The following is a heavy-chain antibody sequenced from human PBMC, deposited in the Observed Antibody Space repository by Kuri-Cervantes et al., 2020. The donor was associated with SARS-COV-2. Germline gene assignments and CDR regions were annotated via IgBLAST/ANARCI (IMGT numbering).Heavy chain of an antibody. D-gene: IGHD2-21*02. Sequence: GGSLRLSCKASGYTFTGYYMHWVRQAPGQGLEWMGWINPNSGGTNYAQSLQGRVTITTYSSTSTAYLELRNLRSDDTAVYYCARAGAEVTSHFDYWGQGTLVTVSS. J-gene: IGHJ4*02. CDR1: GYTFTGYY. CDR2: INPNSGGT. CDR3: ARAGAEVTSHFDY. V-gene: IGHV1-2*02.